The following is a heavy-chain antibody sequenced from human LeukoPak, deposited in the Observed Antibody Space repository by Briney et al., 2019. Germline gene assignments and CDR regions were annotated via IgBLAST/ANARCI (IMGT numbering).Heavy chain of an antibody. CDR1: DGSISSYY. CDR3: ARTGYCSSTSCYGYYYGMDV. V-gene: IGHV4-59*01. J-gene: IGHJ6*02. CDR2: IYYNGST. D-gene: IGHD2-2*01. Sequence: TSSETLSLTCTVSDGSISSYYWSWIRQPPEKGLEWIGYIYYNGSTNYNPSLKSRVTISVGTSKNQFSLKLSSVTAADTAVYYCARTGYCSSTSCYGYYYGMDVWGQGTTVTVSS.